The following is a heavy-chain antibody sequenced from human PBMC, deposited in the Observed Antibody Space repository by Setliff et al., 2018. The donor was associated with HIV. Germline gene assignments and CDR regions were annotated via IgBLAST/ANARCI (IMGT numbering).Heavy chain of an antibody. D-gene: IGHD1-26*01. V-gene: IGHV4-59*12. CDR1: GASISSYY. CDR2: LYYSGST. CDR3: ATYGGGTYSLDH. Sequence: PSETLSLTCTVSGASISSYYWSWIRQSPGKGLGWIAYLYYSGSTHYNPSLESRFTIAVDTSNSLFSLKLTSVTAADTAVYYWATYGGGTYSLDHWGQGILVTVSS. J-gene: IGHJ4*02.